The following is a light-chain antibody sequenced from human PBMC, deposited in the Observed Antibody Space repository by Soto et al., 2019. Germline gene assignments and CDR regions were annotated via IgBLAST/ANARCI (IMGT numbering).Light chain of an antibody. Sequence: DIHMTQSPSSVSASVGYRFTITCRASQGISNSLAWYQQKPVKAPKILIYAASTLQSGVPSRFSGSGTGTDFTLTINSLQPEDFEVYYCQQANSFPLTFGGGTKVDIK. J-gene: IGKJ4*01. CDR3: QQANSFPLT. CDR1: QGISNS. V-gene: IGKV1-12*01. CDR2: AAS.